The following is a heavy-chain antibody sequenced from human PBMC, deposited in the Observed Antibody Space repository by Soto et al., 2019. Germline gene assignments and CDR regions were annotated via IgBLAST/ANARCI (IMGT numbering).Heavy chain of an antibody. J-gene: IGHJ4*02. CDR3: AVAVAGPTAIGY. V-gene: IGHV3-74*01. Sequence: EVQLVESGGGLVQPGGSLRLSCAASGFTFSSYWMHWVRQAPGKGLVWVSRINSDGSSTSYADSVKGRFTTSRDNAKNTLYLQMNGLRAEATAVYYCAVAVAGPTAIGYWGQGTLVTVSS. CDR2: INSDGSST. CDR1: GFTFSSYW. D-gene: IGHD6-19*01.